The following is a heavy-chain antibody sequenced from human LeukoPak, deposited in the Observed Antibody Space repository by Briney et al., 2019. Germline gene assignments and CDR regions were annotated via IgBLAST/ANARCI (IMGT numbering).Heavy chain of an antibody. D-gene: IGHD3-10*01. Sequence: PSETLSLTCTVSGGSISSYYWSWIRQPPGKGLGWIGYIYYSGSTNYNPSLKSRVTISVDTSKNQFSLKLSSVTAADTAVYYCARARSHYGNFDYWGQGTLVTVSS. J-gene: IGHJ4*02. V-gene: IGHV4-59*01. CDR3: ARARSHYGNFDY. CDR1: GGSISSYY. CDR2: IYYSGST.